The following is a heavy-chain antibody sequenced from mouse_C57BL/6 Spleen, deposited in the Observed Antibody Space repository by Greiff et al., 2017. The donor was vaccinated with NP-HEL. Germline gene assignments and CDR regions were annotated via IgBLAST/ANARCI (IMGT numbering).Heavy chain of an antibody. Sequence: VQLQQPGAELVRPGSSVKLSCKASGYTFTSYWMHWVKQRPIQGLEWIGNIDPSDSETPYNQKFKDKATLTVDKSSSTAYMQLSSLTSEDSAVYYCATDGYYAWFAYWGQGTLVTVSA. CDR2: IDPSDSET. CDR1: GYTFTSYW. J-gene: IGHJ3*01. D-gene: IGHD2-3*01. CDR3: ATDGYYAWFAY. V-gene: IGHV1-52*01.